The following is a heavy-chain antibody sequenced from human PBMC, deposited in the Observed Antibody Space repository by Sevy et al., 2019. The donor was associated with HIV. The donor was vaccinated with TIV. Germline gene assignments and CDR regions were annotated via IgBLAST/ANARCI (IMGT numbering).Heavy chain of an antibody. D-gene: IGHD4-4*01. CDR2: IYYTGTT. CDR3: ARTTVTTLSSARNNWFDP. Sequence: SETLSLTCTVSGDSINNGDYYWSWIRQNPGKGLEWIGKIYYTGTTYYNPSLKSRLRISVERSENTLSLSLRSVTAADTAVYYCARTTVTTLSSARNNWFDPWGQGTLVTVSS. CDR1: GDSINNGDYY. V-gene: IGHV4-31*03. J-gene: IGHJ5*02.